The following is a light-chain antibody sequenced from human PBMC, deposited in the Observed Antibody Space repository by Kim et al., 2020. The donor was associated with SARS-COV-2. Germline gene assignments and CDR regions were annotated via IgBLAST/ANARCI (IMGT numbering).Light chain of an antibody. CDR3: QQYGSSPFT. Sequence: EIVLTQSPGTLSLSPGERATVSCRASQSVSGNSLAWYQQKPGRAPRLLIYGASSRVTGFPDRFRGSGSGTDFTLTISSPEPEDVALYYCQQYGSSPFTFGPGTKVDIK. J-gene: IGKJ3*01. CDR1: QSVSGNS. CDR2: GAS. V-gene: IGKV3-20*01.